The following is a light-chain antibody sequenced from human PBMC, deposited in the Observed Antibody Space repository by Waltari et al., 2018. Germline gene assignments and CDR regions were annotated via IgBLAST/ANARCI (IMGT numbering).Light chain of an antibody. V-gene: IGKV3-20*01. CDR3: QQYDGSVLT. J-gene: IGKJ4*01. Sequence: VVLTQSPDTLSLSPGESAPLSCRASQSVSSISLVWLQQKPGQAPRLVIYGTSNRATRFPDRFSGSGSGTDFTLTISRLEPEDFAMYECQQYDGSVLTFGGGPRWSS. CDR1: QSVSSIS. CDR2: GTS.